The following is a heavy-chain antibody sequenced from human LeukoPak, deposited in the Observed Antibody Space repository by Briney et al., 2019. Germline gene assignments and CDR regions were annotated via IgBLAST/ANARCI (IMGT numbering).Heavy chain of an antibody. CDR3: ARDRGDYDSSGYYYDY. CDR2: TYYRSKWYN. Sequence: SQTLSLTCAISVDSVSSNSAAWNWIRQSPSRGLEWLGRTYYRSKWYNDYAVSVKSRITINPDTSKNQFSLQLNSVTPEDTAVYYCARDRGDYDSSGYYYDYWGQGTLVTVSS. CDR1: VDSVSSNSAA. V-gene: IGHV6-1*01. D-gene: IGHD3-22*01. J-gene: IGHJ4*02.